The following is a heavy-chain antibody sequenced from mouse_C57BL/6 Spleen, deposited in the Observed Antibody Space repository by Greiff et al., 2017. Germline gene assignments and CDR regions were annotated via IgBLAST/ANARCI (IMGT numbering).Heavy chain of an antibody. D-gene: IGHD1-1*01. CDR3: ARGLLRSFDV. Sequence: VKLQQPGAELVRPGTSVKLSCKASGYTFTSYWMHXVKQRPGQGLEWIGVIDPSDSYTNYNQKFKGKATLTVDTSSSTAYMQLSSLTSEDSAVYYCARGLLRSFDVGGTGTTVTVSS. J-gene: IGHJ1*03. V-gene: IGHV1-59*01. CDR2: IDPSDSYT. CDR1: GYTFTSYW.